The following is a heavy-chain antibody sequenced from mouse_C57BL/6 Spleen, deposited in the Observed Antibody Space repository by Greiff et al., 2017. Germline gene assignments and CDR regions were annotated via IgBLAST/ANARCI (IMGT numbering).Heavy chain of an antibody. V-gene: IGHV5-9-1*02. D-gene: IGHD3-2*02. CDR1: GFSFSSSA. CDR2: ISSGGDYT. CDR3: TRARQLRRPFWYAMDY. Sequence: EVKLVESGEGLVKPGGSLKLSCAASGFSFSSSAMSWVRQTPETRLEWVAYISSGGDYTYSADTVKGRFTISRDNARNTLYLQLSSLKSEDTAVYYGTRARQLRRPFWYAMDYWGQGTSGTVAS. J-gene: IGHJ4*01.